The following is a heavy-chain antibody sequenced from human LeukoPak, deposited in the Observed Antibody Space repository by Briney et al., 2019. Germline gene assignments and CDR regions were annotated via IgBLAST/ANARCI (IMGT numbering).Heavy chain of an antibody. J-gene: IGHJ4*02. CDR2: ISGSGGST. V-gene: IGHV3-23*01. CDR1: GFTFSSYA. CDR3: AKDQGGYSGYDLVWVDY. D-gene: IGHD5-12*01. Sequence: GGSLRLSRAASGFTFSSYAMSWVRQAPGKGLEWVSAISGSGGSTYYADSVKGRFTISRDNSKNTLYLQMNSLRAEDTAVYYCAKDQGGYSGYDLVWVDYWGQGTLVTVSS.